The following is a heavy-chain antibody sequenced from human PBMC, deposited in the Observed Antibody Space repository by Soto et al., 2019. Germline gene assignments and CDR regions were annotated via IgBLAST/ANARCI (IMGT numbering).Heavy chain of an antibody. CDR3: ARDQLEGNWFDP. V-gene: IGHV4-30-2*01. CDR1: GGSISRGGYS. J-gene: IGHJ5*02. CDR2: IYHSGST. D-gene: IGHD1-1*01. Sequence: PSETLSLTCAVSGGSISRGGYSWNWIRQPPGKGLEWIGYIYHSGSTLYNPSLKSRVTISVDKSKNQFSLKLTSVTAADPAVYYCARDQLEGNWFDPWRQGTLVPVPS.